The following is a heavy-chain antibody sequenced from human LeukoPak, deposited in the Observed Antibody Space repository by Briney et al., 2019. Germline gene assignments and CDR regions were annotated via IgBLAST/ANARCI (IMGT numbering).Heavy chain of an antibody. J-gene: IGHJ4*02. CDR3: ARTRYYYNSRSYGAPYYFDY. CDR1: GGSISSNSYY. CDR2: IYYSGST. D-gene: IGHD3-10*01. Sequence: SETLSLTCAVSGGSISSNSYYWGWIRQPPGKRLEWIGSIYYSGSTYYNPSLKSRATISVDTSKNQFSLKLSSVTAADTAVYYCARTRYYYNSRSYGAPYYFDYWGQGTLVTVSS. V-gene: IGHV4-39*01.